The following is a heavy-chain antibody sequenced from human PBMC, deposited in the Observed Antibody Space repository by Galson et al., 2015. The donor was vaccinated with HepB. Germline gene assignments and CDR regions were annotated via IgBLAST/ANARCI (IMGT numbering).Heavy chain of an antibody. CDR1: GGSFSGYC. Sequence: ETLSLTCAVYGGSFSGYCRSWIRQPPGKGLEWIGEINHSGSTNYNPSLKSRVTISVDTSKNQFSLKLSSVTAADTAVYYCARGRGVCTPWGQGTLVTVSS. CDR3: ARGRGVCTP. J-gene: IGHJ4*02. V-gene: IGHV4-34*01. CDR2: INHSGST. D-gene: IGHD2-8*01.